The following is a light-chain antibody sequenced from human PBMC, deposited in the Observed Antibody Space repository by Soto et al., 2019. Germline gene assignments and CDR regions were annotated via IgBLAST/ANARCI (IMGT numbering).Light chain of an antibody. Sequence: EIVLTQSPCTLSLSPGERATLSCRASQSVSSNYLAWYQQKPGQAPRLLIYGASSRATGIPDRFSGSGSATDFTLTISRLEPEDFAVYYCQQYGSSPATFGQGTKVDIK. J-gene: IGKJ1*01. V-gene: IGKV3-20*01. CDR3: QQYGSSPAT. CDR1: QSVSSNY. CDR2: GAS.